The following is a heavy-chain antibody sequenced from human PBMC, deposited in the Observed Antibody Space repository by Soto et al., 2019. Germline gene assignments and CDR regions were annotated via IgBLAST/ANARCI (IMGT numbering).Heavy chain of an antibody. J-gene: IGHJ5*02. CDR1: GFTFSSYI. Sequence: GGSLRLSCAASGFTFSSYIMNWVRQAPGKELEWVSSISSSSTYIYYADSVKGRFTIFRDNDKNSLYLQMNSLRAEDTAVYYCAREDYDDYVNWIDPWGQGTLVTVSS. CDR3: AREDYDDYVNWIDP. V-gene: IGHV3-21*01. CDR2: ISSSSTYI. D-gene: IGHD4-17*01.